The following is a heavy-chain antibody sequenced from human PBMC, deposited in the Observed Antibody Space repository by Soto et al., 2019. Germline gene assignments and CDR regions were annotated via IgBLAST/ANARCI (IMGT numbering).Heavy chain of an antibody. J-gene: IGHJ4*02. D-gene: IGHD2-8*01. Sequence: QVQLQESGPGLVKPSETLSLTCTVSGGSISSYYWSWIRQPPGKGLEWIEYIYYSGSTNYNPSLKSRVPISVDTSKNQFSLKLSSVTAADTAVYYCAAATVPHGVVDYWGQGTLVTVSS. CDR3: AAATVPHGVVDY. V-gene: IGHV4-59*01. CDR2: IYYSGST. CDR1: GGSISSYY.